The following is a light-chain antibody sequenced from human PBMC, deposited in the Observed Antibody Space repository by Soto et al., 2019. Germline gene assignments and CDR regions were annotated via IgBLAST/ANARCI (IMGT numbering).Light chain of an antibody. V-gene: IGKV1-39*01. Sequence: DIQMTQSPSSLSASVGDRVTITCRANQTSSIYLNWYQQKPGKPPKLLIYTASSLQGGVPSRFGGSGSGTDFTLTISSLQPEDFATYYCQQSYSSHWTFGQGTKVGIK. CDR1: QTSSIY. CDR2: TAS. J-gene: IGKJ1*01. CDR3: QQSYSSHWT.